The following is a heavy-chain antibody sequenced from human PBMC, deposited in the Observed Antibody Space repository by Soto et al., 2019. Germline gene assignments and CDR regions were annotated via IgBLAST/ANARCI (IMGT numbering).Heavy chain of an antibody. D-gene: IGHD3-22*01. CDR3: ARGKDDDTSGYSFYGMDV. J-gene: IGHJ6*02. CDR1: SYTFTSYG. CDR2: ISAYNSNT. Sequence: ASVKVSFKASSYTFTSYGITWVRQAPGQGLERMGWISAYNSNTKYAQRLQGRVTMTTDTSTNTAYMELSTLRSDDTAVYYCARGKDDDTSGYSFYGMDVWGQGTTVTVSS. V-gene: IGHV1-18*01.